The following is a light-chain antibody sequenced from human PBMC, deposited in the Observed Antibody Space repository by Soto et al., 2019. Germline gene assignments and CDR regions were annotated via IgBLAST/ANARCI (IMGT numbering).Light chain of an antibody. J-gene: IGKJ3*01. Sequence: DIQMTQSPSSLSASVGDRVTITFRASHSISRYINWYQQKPGKAPKLLIYAASSLQSGVPSRFSGSGSGIDFTLTIISLQPDDFATYYCQQGFSSPHTFGPGTKVDIK. CDR3: QQGFSSPHT. CDR1: HSISRY. CDR2: AAS. V-gene: IGKV1-39*01.